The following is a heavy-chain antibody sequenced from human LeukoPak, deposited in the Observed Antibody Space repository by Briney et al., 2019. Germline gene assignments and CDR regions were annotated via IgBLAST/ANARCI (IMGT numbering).Heavy chain of an antibody. CDR2: ISAYNGNT. D-gene: IGHD3-16*01. Sequence: SVKVSCKAXGYTSTSYGISWVRQAPGQGLEWMGWISAYNGNTNYAQKLQGRVTMTTDTSTSTAYMELRSLRSDDTAVYYCARSLSAYDAFDIWGQGTMVTVSS. V-gene: IGHV1-18*01. J-gene: IGHJ3*02. CDR3: ARSLSAYDAFDI. CDR1: GYTSTSYG.